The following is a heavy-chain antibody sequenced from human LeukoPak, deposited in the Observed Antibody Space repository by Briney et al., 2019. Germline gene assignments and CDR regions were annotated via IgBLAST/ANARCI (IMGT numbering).Heavy chain of an antibody. CDR2: ISSSSSYI. V-gene: IGHV3-21*01. D-gene: IGHD1-14*01. CDR3: ARDGRRNDGDYFDY. CDR1: GFTFSSYS. Sequence: KTGGSLRLSCAASGFTFSSYSMNWVRQAPGKGLEWVSSISSSSSYIYYADSVKGRFTISGDNAKNSLYLQMNSLRAEDTAVYYCARDGRRNDGDYFDYWGQGTLVTVSS. J-gene: IGHJ4*02.